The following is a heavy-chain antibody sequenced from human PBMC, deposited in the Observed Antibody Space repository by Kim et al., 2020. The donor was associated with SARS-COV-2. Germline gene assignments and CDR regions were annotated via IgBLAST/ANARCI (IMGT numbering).Heavy chain of an antibody. D-gene: IGHD6-6*01. CDR3: ARDMYSSSYFDY. V-gene: IGHV3-30*01. Sequence: YHVDPVQGPFPLSRDNSKNMLYLQMNSLRAEDTAVYYCARDMYSSSYFDYWGQGTLVTVSS. J-gene: IGHJ4*02.